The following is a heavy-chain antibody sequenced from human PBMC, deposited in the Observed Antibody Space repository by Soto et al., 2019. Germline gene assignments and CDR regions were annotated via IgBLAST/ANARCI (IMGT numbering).Heavy chain of an antibody. CDR2: ISGSGGST. J-gene: IGHJ4*02. V-gene: IGHV3-23*01. CDR1: EFTFSSYA. Sequence: GGSLRLSCAASEFTFSSYAMSWVRQAPGKGLEWVSAISGSGGSTYYADSVKGRFTISRDNSKNTLYLQMNSLRAEDTAVYYCAKASGYSYGPGVYWGQGTLVTVSS. CDR3: AKASGYSYGPGVY. D-gene: IGHD5-18*01.